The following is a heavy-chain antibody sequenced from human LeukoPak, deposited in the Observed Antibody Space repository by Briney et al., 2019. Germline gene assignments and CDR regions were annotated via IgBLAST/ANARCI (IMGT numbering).Heavy chain of an antibody. V-gene: IGHV1-46*01. CDR1: GYTFTSYY. J-gene: IGHJ6*03. CDR2: INPSGGST. D-gene: IGHD6-13*01. CDR3: ARVGISGYSSSPPPGYYYYMDV. Sequence: ASVTVSCKASGYTFTSYYMHWVRQAPGQGLEWMGIINPSGGSTSYAQKFQGRVTMTRDTSTSTVYMELSSLRSEDTAVYYCARVGISGYSSSPPPGYYYYMDVWGKGTTVTVSS.